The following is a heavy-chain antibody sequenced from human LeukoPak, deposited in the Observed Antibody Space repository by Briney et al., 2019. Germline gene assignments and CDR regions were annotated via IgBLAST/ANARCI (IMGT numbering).Heavy chain of an antibody. CDR2: ISGSGGST. V-gene: IGHV3-23*01. D-gene: IGHD2-2*02. CDR3: AKDTRYCSSTSCYTFDY. CDR1: GFTFSSYA. J-gene: IGHJ4*02. Sequence: QSGGFLRLSCAASGFTFSSYAMSWVRQAPGKGLEWVSAISGSGGSTYYADAVKGRFTISRDNYKNTLYLQMNSLRAEDTAVYYCAKDTRYCSSTSCYTFDYWGQGTLVTVSS.